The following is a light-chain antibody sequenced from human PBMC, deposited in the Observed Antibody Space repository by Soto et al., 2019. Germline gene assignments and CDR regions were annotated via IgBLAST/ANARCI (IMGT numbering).Light chain of an antibody. J-gene: IGKJ1*01. CDR3: QQTYKTPLT. V-gene: IGKV1-39*01. Sequence: DVQMTQSPSTLSGSVGDRVTITCRASQTISSWLACYQQKPGKAPKCLIYVASSLSSGVPSRFSGSGSGTDFTLTISSLQPEDFATYYCQQTYKTPLTFGQGTKVDNK. CDR1: QTISSW. CDR2: VAS.